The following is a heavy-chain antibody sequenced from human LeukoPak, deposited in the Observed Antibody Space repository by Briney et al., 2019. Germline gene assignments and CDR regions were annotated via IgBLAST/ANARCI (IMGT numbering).Heavy chain of an antibody. CDR3: ARGAYSYGSFDY. J-gene: IGHJ4*02. V-gene: IGHV1-69*06. CDR1: GGTFSSYA. CDR2: IIPIFGTA. Sequence: TVKVSCKASGGTFSSYAISWVRQAPGQGLEWMGGIIPIFGTANYAQKFQGRVTITADKSTSTAYMELSSLRSEDTAVYYCARGAYSYGSFDYWGQGTLVTVSS. D-gene: IGHD5-18*01.